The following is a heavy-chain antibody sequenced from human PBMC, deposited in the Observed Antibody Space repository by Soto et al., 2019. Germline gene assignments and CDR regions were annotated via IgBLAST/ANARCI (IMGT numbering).Heavy chain of an antibody. V-gene: IGHV1-18*01. J-gene: IGHJ5*02. CDR1: GYTFTSYG. CDR2: ISAYNGNT. D-gene: IGHD3-22*01. Sequence: QVQLVQSGAEVKKPGASVKVSCKASGYTFTSYGISWVRQAPGPGLEWMGWISAYNGNTNYAQKLQGRVTMTTDTSTSSAYMGLRSRRSDDTAVYYCAVVKGSGYLNWFDPWGQGTLGIVSS. CDR3: AVVKGSGYLNWFDP.